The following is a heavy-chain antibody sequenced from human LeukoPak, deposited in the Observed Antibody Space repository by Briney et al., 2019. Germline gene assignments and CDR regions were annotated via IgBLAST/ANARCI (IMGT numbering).Heavy chain of an antibody. Sequence: ASETLSLTCTVSGGSISSYYWSWIRQPPGKGLEWIGEINHSGSTNYNPSLKSRVTISVDTSKNQFSLKLSSVTAADTAVYYCARDASGSYNYWGQGTLVTVSS. CDR1: GGSISSYY. CDR2: INHSGST. D-gene: IGHD1-26*01. CDR3: ARDASGSYNY. J-gene: IGHJ4*02. V-gene: IGHV4-34*01.